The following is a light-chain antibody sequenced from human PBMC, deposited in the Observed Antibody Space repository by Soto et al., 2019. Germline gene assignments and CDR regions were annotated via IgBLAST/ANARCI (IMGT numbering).Light chain of an antibody. V-gene: IGLV2-8*01. CDR2: EVT. CDR3: SSYAGSNIFV. Sequence: QSALTQPPSASGSPGQSVTISCTGTSSDVGGYNYVSWYQRHPGKAPKLMIYEVTKRPSGVPDRFSGSKSGNTASLTVSGLQADDEAHYYCSSYAGSNIFVFGTGTQLTVL. CDR1: SSDVGGYNY. J-gene: IGLJ1*01.